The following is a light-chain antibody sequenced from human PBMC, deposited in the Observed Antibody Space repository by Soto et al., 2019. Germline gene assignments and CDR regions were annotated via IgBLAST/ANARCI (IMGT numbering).Light chain of an antibody. J-gene: IGKJ1*01. V-gene: IGKV3-20*01. CDR3: QQYGSSPT. Sequence: DIVLTQAAGTLSISPGERATLSCRASQSVSSSYLAWYQQKPGQAPRLLIYGASSRATGIPDRFSGSGSGTDFTLTISRLEPEDFAVYYCQQYGSSPTFGQGTKVDIK. CDR1: QSVSSSY. CDR2: GAS.